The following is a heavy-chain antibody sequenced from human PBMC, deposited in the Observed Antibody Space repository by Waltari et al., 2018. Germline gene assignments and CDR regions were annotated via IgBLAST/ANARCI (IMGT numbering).Heavy chain of an antibody. CDR1: GYNFTAYS. V-gene: IGHV1-2*02. Sequence: QVHLVQSGAEVKQPGASVRVPCKTSGYNFTAYSLHWVRQAPGQGREWMAWINSNTGDSQSAQTFEGRVTVTRDTSLTTAYLELSGLRSDDTALYYCARETLPGNKIIDYWGQGTLVTVSS. CDR3: ARETLPGNKIIDY. D-gene: IGHD1-1*01. J-gene: IGHJ4*02. CDR2: INSNTGDS.